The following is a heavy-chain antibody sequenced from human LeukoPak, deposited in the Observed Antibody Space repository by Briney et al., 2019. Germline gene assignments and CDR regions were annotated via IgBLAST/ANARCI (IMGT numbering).Heavy chain of an antibody. CDR1: GCTFSSYA. Sequence: ASVKVSCKASGCTFSSYAISWVRQAPGQGLEWMGGIIPIFGTANYAQKFQGRVTITADESTSTAYMELSSLRSEDTAVYYCAREKYYDFWSGYSWGQGTLVTVSS. CDR3: AREKYYDFWSGYS. V-gene: IGHV1-69*13. D-gene: IGHD3-3*01. J-gene: IGHJ4*02. CDR2: IIPIFGTA.